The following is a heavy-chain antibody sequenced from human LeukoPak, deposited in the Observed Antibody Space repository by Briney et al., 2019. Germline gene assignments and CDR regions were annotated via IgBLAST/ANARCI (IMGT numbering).Heavy chain of an antibody. CDR1: GGSISSYY. Sequence: SETLSLTCTVSGGSISSYYWSWIRQPPGKGLEWIGYIYYSGSTNYNPSLKSRVTISVDTSKNQFSLKLSSVTAADTAVYYCAREFKRGYSYGGRFDYWGQGTLVTVSS. J-gene: IGHJ4*02. V-gene: IGHV4-59*12. CDR2: IYYSGST. D-gene: IGHD5-18*01. CDR3: AREFKRGYSYGGRFDY.